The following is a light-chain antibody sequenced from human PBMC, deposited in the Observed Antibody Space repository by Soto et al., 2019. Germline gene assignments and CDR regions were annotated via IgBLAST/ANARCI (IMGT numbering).Light chain of an antibody. V-gene: IGKV1-39*01. CDR3: QQSYSTPVT. CDR2: AAS. J-gene: IGKJ1*01. Sequence: QMTQFPSTLSASVWDRVTIPCRASRSLQTWLAWYQQKPGKAPKLLIYAASSLQSGVPSRFSGSGSGADFTLTISSLQPEDFATYYCQQSYSTPVTFGQGTKVDI. CDR1: RSLQTW.